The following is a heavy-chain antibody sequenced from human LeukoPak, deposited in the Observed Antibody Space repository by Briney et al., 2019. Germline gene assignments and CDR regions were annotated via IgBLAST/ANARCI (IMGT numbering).Heavy chain of an antibody. Sequence: PGGSLRLSCAASGFTLSNYWMHWVRQAPGKGLVWVSRMNSDGTSRTYADSVKGRFTISRDNAKNTPYLQMNSLRGEDTAVYYCVREDPRTGHWFFDLWGRGTLVTVSS. V-gene: IGHV3-74*01. CDR2: MNSDGTSR. CDR1: GFTLSNYW. CDR3: VREDPRTGHWFFDL. J-gene: IGHJ2*01.